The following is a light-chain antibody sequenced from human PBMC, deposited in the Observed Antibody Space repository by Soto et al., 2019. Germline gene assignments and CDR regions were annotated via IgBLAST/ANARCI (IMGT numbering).Light chain of an antibody. V-gene: IGKV3-15*01. CDR3: LQYHYWWT. J-gene: IGKJ1*01. CDR2: GAS. Sequence: IGMTQSPATLSLSPGAKATLSCRASQSISNNFAWFQQKPGQVPRLLIYGASNRATGVSARFSGSGSGTEFTLTISSLQSEDFAVYYCLQYHYWWTFGQGTKVDIK. CDR1: QSISNN.